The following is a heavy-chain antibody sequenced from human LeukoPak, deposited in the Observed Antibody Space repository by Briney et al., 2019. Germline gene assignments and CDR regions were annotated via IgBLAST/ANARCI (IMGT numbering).Heavy chain of an antibody. Sequence: SETLSLTCAVYGGSFSGYYWSWLRQPPGKGLEWIGEINHSGSTNYNPSLKSRVTISVDTSKNQFSLKLSSVTAADTAVYYCARAIGKVAGTDYYYYMDVWGKGTTVTVSS. CDR2: INHSGST. D-gene: IGHD6-19*01. J-gene: IGHJ6*03. V-gene: IGHV4-34*01. CDR3: ARAIGKVAGTDYYYYMDV. CDR1: GGSFSGYY.